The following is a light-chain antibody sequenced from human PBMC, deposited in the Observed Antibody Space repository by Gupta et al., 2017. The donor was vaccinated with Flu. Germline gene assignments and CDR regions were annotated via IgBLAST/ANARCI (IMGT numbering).Light chain of an antibody. J-gene: IGLJ3*02. CDR3: QTGANGHHWV. CDR2: IKPDGSY. CDR1: DAQSDFA. Sequence: KLTCTLTDAQSDFAIAWHKKQPHRSPRCLMRIKPDGSYQRGDGIPDRFSGSSSGAGPHLTISSVQSEDEADYLRQTGANGHHWVFGAGTKLTVL. V-gene: IGLV4-69*01.